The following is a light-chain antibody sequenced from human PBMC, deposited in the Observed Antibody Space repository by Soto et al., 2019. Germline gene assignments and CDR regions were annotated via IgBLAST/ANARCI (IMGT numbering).Light chain of an antibody. CDR2: GNR. Sequence: QAVVTQPPSVSGAPGQRVTISCTGNSSNLGAGYDVHWYQQLPGAAPKLVIFGNRNRPSGVPERYSGSKSGTSASLAITGLQAEDEADYYCQAYDYSLTASVFGGGTQLTVL. CDR1: SSNLGAGYD. J-gene: IGLJ3*02. V-gene: IGLV1-40*01. CDR3: QAYDYSLTASV.